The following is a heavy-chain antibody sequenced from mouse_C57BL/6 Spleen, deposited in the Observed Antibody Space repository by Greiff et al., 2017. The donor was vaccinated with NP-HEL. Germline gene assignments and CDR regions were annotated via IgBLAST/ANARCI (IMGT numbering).Heavy chain of an antibody. V-gene: IGHV1-15*01. J-gene: IGHJ2*01. CDR2: LDPETGGT. Sequence: QVQLQQSEAELVRPGASVTLSCKASGYTFTDYEMHWVKQTPVHGLEWIGALDPETGGTAYNQKFKGKAILTADKSSSTAYMELRSLTSEDSAVYYCTRGGYYYGSTYFDYWGQGTTLTVSS. D-gene: IGHD1-1*01. CDR1: GYTFTDYE. CDR3: TRGGYYYGSTYFDY.